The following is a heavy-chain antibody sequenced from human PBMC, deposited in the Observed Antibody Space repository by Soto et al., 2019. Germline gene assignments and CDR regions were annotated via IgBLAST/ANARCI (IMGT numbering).Heavy chain of an antibody. CDR1: GFTFSSYS. V-gene: IGHV3-30-3*01. Sequence: QVQLVESGGGVVQPGRSLRLSCAASGFTFSSYSMHWVRQAPGKGLEWVAVISNDGHNKYYADSVKGRFTISRDNSKNTLSLQMNSLRAEDTAMYYCARARRHIWWDGMDVWGQGTTVTVS. CDR3: ARARRHIWWDGMDV. CDR2: ISNDGHNK. J-gene: IGHJ6*02. D-gene: IGHD1-26*01.